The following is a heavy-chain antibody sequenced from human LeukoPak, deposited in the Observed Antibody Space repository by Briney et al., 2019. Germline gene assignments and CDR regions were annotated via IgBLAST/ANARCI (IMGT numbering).Heavy chain of an antibody. CDR2: ISGSGGST. D-gene: IGHD2-2*03. CDR3: AKDMDIVVVPAAIFD. Sequence: PGGSLRLSCAASGFTFSSYAMSWVRQAPGKGLEWVSAISGSGGSTYYADSVKGRFTISRDNSKNTPYLQVNSLRAEDTAVYYCAKDMDIVVVPAAIFDWGQGTLVTVSS. V-gene: IGHV3-23*01. J-gene: IGHJ4*02. CDR1: GFTFSSYA.